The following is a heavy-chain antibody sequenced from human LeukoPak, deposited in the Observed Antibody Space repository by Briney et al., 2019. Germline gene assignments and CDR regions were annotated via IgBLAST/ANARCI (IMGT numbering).Heavy chain of an antibody. J-gene: IGHJ3*02. CDR3: ARAYGSGSFDAFDI. Sequence: GESLKISCRGSGYSFSIYWIAWVRQMPGKGLEWMGIIYPGDSDTRYSPSFQGQVTISADKSISTAYLQWSSLKASDTAMYYCARAYGSGSFDAFDIWGQGTMVTVSS. CDR2: IYPGDSDT. V-gene: IGHV5-51*01. CDR1: GYSFSIYW. D-gene: IGHD3-10*01.